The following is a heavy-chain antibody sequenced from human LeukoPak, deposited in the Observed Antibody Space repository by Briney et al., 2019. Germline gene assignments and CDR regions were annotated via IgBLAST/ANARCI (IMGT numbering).Heavy chain of an antibody. J-gene: IGHJ6*02. CDR2: FDPEDGET. CDR3: GTGGGDLLGYYYYGMDV. D-gene: IGHD3-10*01. Sequence: ASVKVSCKVSGSTLTELSMHWMRQPPGQGLEWMGGFDPEDGETIYAQKFQGRVTMTEDTSTDTDYMELSSLRSKDTAVYYCGTGGGDLLGYYYYGMDVWGQGTTVTVSS. V-gene: IGHV1-24*01. CDR1: GSTLTELS.